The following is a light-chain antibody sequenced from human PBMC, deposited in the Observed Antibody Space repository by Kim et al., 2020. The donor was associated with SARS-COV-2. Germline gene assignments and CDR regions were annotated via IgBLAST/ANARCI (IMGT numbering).Light chain of an antibody. CDR2: AAY. V-gene: IGKV1D-8*02. CDR3: QQYFDFPYT. CDR1: QNIASY. J-gene: IGKJ2*01. Sequence: YASPGDKVTITCRLTQNIASYLAWFQQRPGKAPQLLIYAAYTLHTGAPSRFSGSGSGTDFTLTINPLQSEDSATYFCQQYFDFPYTFGQGTKLEI.